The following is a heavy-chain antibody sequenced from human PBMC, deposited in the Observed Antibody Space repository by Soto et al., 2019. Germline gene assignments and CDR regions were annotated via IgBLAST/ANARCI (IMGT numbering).Heavy chain of an antibody. CDR3: ARRSRPIEY. J-gene: IGHJ4*02. CDR2: ISSSSNSV. Sequence: PGGSLRLSCEGTVFTFSEYSLNLLLQATGKGLEWISYISSSSNSVDYAVSVKDRFIISRDNAKNSLYLQMDFLRHEDTAVYYCARRSRPIEYWGRGTLVSVSS. V-gene: IGHV3-48*02. CDR1: VFTFSEYS. D-gene: IGHD6-25*01.